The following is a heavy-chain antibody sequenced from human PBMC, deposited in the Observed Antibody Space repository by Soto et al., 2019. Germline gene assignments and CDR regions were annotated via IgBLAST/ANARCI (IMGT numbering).Heavy chain of an antibody. J-gene: IGHJ3*02. Sequence: GESLKISCKGSGFSLTRFWIGLVRQEPGKGREWMGIIYVGDSDTRYSPSFQGQVTISVDRSISTAYLQWSSLKASDTAMYYCARPRLRVYDAFDIWGQGTMVTVSS. D-gene: IGHD2-21*02. CDR2: IYVGDSDT. CDR3: ARPRLRVYDAFDI. CDR1: GFSLTRFW. V-gene: IGHV5-51*01.